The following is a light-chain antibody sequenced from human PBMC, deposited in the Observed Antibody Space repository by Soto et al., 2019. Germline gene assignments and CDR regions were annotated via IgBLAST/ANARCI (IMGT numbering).Light chain of an antibody. CDR2: GAS. V-gene: IGKV3-15*01. J-gene: IGKJ4*01. Sequence: EGVMTQSPATVSVSPGEGVTLSCRASQTNSNDLAWYQQKPGQAPRLLIYGASTRATGVPARFGGGGSGTEFTLTISSLQSEDFAFYYCQQNNKWPPVTFGGGTKVDIK. CDR1: QTNSND. CDR3: QQNNKWPPVT.